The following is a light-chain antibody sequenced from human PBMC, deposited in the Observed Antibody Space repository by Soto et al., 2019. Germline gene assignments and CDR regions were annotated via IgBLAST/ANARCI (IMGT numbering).Light chain of an antibody. CDR2: RAS. CDR1: QSISTY. V-gene: IGKV1-39*01. CDR3: QRSYSSPPGT. Sequence: DIQMTQSPSSLSASVGDRVTISCRASQSISTYLNWYQQKPGTAPRLLIYRASSVKSGVPPRFIGSGSGRDFTPTISSLRHEDIATYFCQRSYSSPPGTCGHGTKVDIK. J-gene: IGKJ1*01.